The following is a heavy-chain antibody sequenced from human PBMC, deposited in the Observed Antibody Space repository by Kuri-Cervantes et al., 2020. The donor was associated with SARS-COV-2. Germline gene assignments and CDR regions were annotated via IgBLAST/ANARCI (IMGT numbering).Heavy chain of an antibody. CDR3: ARKGAAAGTSYYMDV. D-gene: IGHD6-13*01. J-gene: IGHJ6*03. V-gene: IGHV1-69*13. CDR2: IIPIFGTA. CDR1: GGTFSSYA. Sequence: SLKVSCKASGGTFSSYAISWVRQAPGQGLEWMGGIIPIFGTANYAQKFQGSVTITADESTSTAYMELCSLRSEDTAVYYCARKGAAAGTSYYMDVWGKGTTVTVSS.